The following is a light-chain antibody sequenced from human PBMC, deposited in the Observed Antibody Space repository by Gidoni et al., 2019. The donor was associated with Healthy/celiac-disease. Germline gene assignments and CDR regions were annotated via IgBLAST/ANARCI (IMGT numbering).Light chain of an antibody. CDR3: QQYSSYWT. Sequence: DIQMTQSPSTLSASVGDRVTITCRASQSISSWLAWYQQKPGKAPKVLIYKASTLESGVPSRFSGSGSGTEFTLTISSLQPDDFATYYCQQYSSYWTFXXXTKVEIK. V-gene: IGKV1-5*03. J-gene: IGKJ1*01. CDR1: QSISSW. CDR2: KAS.